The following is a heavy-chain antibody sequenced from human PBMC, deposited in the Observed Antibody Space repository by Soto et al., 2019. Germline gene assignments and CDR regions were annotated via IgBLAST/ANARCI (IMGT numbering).Heavy chain of an antibody. CDR1: GFTFDDYA. CDR2: ISWRSGDI. D-gene: IGHD1-26*01. J-gene: IGHJ3*02. V-gene: IGHV3-9*01. CDR3: AKDVTVGATRWKDAFDI. Sequence: EAQLVESGGGLAQPGSSLRLSCAASGFTFDDYAMHWVRLAPGKGLEWVSGISWRSGDITYADSVRGRFNISRDNANSTLYLQMNSLRLEDTALYYCAKDVTVGATRWKDAFDIWGPGTMVTVSS.